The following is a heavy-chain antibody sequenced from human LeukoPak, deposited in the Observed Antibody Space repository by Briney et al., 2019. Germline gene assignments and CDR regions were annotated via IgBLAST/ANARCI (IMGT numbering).Heavy chain of an antibody. CDR1: GGSISSYY. D-gene: IGHD6-19*01. CDR2: IYYSGST. J-gene: IGHJ3*02. CDR3: ANGWYFDAFDI. V-gene: IGHV4-59*01. Sequence: SETLSPTCTVSGGSISSYYWSWIRQPPGKGLEWIGYIYYSGSTNYNPSLKSRVTISVDTSKNQFSLKLSSVTAADTAVYYCANGWYFDAFDIWGQGTMVTVSS.